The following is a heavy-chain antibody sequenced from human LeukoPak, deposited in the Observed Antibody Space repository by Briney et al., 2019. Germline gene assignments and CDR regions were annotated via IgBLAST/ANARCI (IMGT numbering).Heavy chain of an antibody. J-gene: IGHJ3*02. V-gene: IGHV4-59*01. CDR2: IYYSGST. Sequence: SETLSLTCTVSGGSISSYYWSWIRQHPGKGLEWIGYIYYSGSTNYNPSLKSRVTISVDTSKNQFSLKLSSVTAADTAVYYCARSEPDTGIAAAGTESAFDIWGQGTMVTVSS. CDR1: GGSISSYY. CDR3: ARSEPDTGIAAAGTESAFDI. D-gene: IGHD6-13*01.